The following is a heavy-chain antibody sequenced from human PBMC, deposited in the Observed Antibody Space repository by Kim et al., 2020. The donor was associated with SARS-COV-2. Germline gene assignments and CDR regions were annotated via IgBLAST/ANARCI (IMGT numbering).Heavy chain of an antibody. CDR3: AKNGRLGVIDS. J-gene: IGHJ4*02. CDR2: ISHTGGST. Sequence: GGSLRLSCTASGFIFNNYAMTWVRHLAGEGLEWISSISHTGGSTHSADSLKGRFTISRDNSESIVYLQMDSLAAEDTGLYYCAKNGRLGVIDSWGQGTLVTVSS. CDR1: GFIFNNYA. V-gene: IGHV3-23*01. D-gene: IGHD7-27*01.